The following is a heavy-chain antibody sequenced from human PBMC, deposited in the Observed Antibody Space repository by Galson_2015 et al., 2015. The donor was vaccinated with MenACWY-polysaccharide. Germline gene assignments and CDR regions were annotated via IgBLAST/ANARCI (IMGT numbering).Heavy chain of an antibody. Sequence: SLRLSCAASGFTFRSFAMTWVRQAPGQGLEWVSGISGRDGRTFYADSVKGRFTISRDNSKNTLYLQMNSLGAEDTAVFYCVRKNWNYVMYYFYGMDVWGQGTTVTVSS. CDR1: GFTFRSFA. V-gene: IGHV3-23*01. D-gene: IGHD1-7*01. CDR3: VRKNWNYVMYYFYGMDV. J-gene: IGHJ6*02. CDR2: ISGRDGRT.